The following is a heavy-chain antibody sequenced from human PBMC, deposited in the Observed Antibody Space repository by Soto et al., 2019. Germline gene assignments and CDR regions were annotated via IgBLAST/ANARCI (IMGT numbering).Heavy chain of an antibody. CDR2: ISGSGGST. CDR3: AKPGYGSGSYYTYYYGMDV. Sequence: GGSLRLSCAASGFTFSSYAMSWVRQAPGKGLEWVSAISGSGGSTYYADSVKGRFTISRDNSKNTLYLQMNSLRAEDTAVYYCAKPGYGSGSYYTYYYGMDVWGQGTTVTVSS. CDR1: GFTFSSYA. J-gene: IGHJ6*02. V-gene: IGHV3-23*01. D-gene: IGHD3-10*01.